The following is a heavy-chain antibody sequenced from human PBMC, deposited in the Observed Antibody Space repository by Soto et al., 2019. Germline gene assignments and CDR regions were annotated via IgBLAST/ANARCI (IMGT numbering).Heavy chain of an antibody. V-gene: IGHV3-9*01. CDR2: ISWNSGSI. J-gene: IGHJ4*02. CDR3: AKGAPQWLVLDY. Sequence: GGSLRLSCAASGFTFDDYAMHWVRQAPGKGLEWVSGISWNSGSIGYADSVKGRFTISRDNAKNSLYLQMNSLRAEDTALYYCAKGAPQWLVLDYWGQGTLVTVSS. CDR1: GFTFDDYA. D-gene: IGHD6-19*01.